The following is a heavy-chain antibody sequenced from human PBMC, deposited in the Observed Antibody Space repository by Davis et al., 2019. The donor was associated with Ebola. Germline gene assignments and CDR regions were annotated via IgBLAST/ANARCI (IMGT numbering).Heavy chain of an antibody. CDR3: AREMPTVGAYGMDV. D-gene: IGHD4-11*01. CDR1: GGTFSSYA. Sequence: SVTVSCKASGGTFSSYAISWVRQAPGQGLEWMGGIIPIFGTANYAQKFQGRVTITADKSTSTAYMELSSLRSEDTAVYYCAREMPTVGAYGMDVWGQGTTVTVSS. J-gene: IGHJ6*02. CDR2: IIPIFGTA. V-gene: IGHV1-69*06.